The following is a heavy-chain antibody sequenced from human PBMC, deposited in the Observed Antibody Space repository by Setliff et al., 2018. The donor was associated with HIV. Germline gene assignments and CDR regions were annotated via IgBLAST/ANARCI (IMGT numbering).Heavy chain of an antibody. V-gene: IGHV3-48*03. D-gene: IGHD3-22*01. Sequence: PGGSLRLSCAASGFIFSSYEMNWVRQAPGKGLEWVSYINSYGSSTYYADSVKGRFTISRDNAKNSLYLQMNSLRAEDTAVYYCAREIVTLYTGGHYLYGIDVWGQGTAVTVSS. CDR3: AREIVTLYTGGHYLYGIDV. J-gene: IGHJ6*02. CDR2: INSYGSST. CDR1: GFIFSSYE.